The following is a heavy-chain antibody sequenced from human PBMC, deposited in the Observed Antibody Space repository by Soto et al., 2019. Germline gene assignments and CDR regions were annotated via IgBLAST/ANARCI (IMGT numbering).Heavy chain of an antibody. D-gene: IGHD3-16*01. CDR1: GSFLRFFF. V-gene: IGHV4-59*01. CDR2: VYYTGST. J-gene: IGHJ4*02. Sequence: SGTLSLTCNVSGSFLRFFFWGWVRQPPGKGLEWIGYVYYTGSTLYNPSLKSRVTISVDMSKKEFSLRLSSVIAADTAVYYCARTRMIESWIDSWGQGTPVNVS. CDR3: ARTRMIESWIDS.